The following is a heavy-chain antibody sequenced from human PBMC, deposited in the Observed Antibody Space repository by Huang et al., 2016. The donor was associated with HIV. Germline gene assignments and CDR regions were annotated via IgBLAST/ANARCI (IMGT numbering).Heavy chain of an antibody. D-gene: IGHD3-22*01. CDR1: GYSFTNYD. J-gene: IGHJ3*02. Sequence: QMQLVQSGAEVKKPGASVTVSCQASGYSFTNYDINWVREAHGQGLRWKGWMNPKSYNTGYAQKVQGRVTSIGNTSINTAYMELTSLTSDDTAVYYCVRGFGSVYNYDAFDIWGRGTMVTISS. CDR2: MNPKSYNT. CDR3: VRGFGSVYNYDAFDI. V-gene: IGHV1-8*03.